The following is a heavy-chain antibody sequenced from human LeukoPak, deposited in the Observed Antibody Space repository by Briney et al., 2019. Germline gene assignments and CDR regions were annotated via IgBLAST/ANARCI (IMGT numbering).Heavy chain of an antibody. J-gene: IGHJ4*02. Sequence: PSGTLSPTCTVSGGSISSSSYYWGWVRQPPGEGLEWIGSMYYSGSTYYNPSLKGRVSISVDTSKHQFSLKVSSVTAADTAVYYCAGRNDYGDYLCYFDYWGQGTLVTVSS. CDR3: AGRNDYGDYLCYFDY. D-gene: IGHD4-17*01. CDR1: GGSISSSSYY. V-gene: IGHV4-39*01. CDR2: MYYSGST.